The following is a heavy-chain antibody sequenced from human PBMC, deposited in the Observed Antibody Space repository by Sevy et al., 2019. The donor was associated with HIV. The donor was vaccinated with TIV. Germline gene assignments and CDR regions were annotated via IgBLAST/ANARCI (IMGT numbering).Heavy chain of an antibody. J-gene: IGHJ6*02. CDR1: GFTFSTYD. Sequence: GGSLRLSCTASGFTFSTYDIHWVRQAPGKGLEWVAIISYDGNYRYYSDSVRGRFSMSRDNSKNTAYLQMSGLSVEDTGGDYRAKNRPPGGSYFSRHGMDVWGRGTTVTVSS. V-gene: IGHV3-30*18. D-gene: IGHD1-26*01. CDR2: ISYDGNYR. CDR3: AKNRPPGGSYFSRHGMDV.